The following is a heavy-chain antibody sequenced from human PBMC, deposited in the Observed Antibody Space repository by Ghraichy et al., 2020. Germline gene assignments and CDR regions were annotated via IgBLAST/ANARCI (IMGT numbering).Heavy chain of an antibody. V-gene: IGHV4-59*12. Sequence: SETLSLTCTVSGGSISSYYWSWIRQPPGKGLEWIGYIYYSGSTNYNPSLKSRVTISVDTSKNQFSLKLSSVTAADTAVYYCARDRSSSWRGHWFDPWGQGTLVTVSS. J-gene: IGHJ5*02. D-gene: IGHD6-13*01. CDR1: GGSISSYY. CDR3: ARDRSSSWRGHWFDP. CDR2: IYYSGST.